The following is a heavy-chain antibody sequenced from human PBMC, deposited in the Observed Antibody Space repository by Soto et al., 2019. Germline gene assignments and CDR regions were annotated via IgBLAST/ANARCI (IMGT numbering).Heavy chain of an antibody. CDR1: GFTFSSYA. CDR3: ARSSGWYYYYYGMDV. CDR2: ISYDGSNK. J-gene: IGHJ6*02. Sequence: PGGSLRLSCAASGFTFSSYAMHWVRQAPGKGLEWVAVISYDGSNKYYADSVKGRFTISRDNSKNTLYLQMNSLRAEDTAVYYCARSSGWYYYYYGMDVWGQGTTVTVSS. V-gene: IGHV3-30-3*01. D-gene: IGHD6-19*01.